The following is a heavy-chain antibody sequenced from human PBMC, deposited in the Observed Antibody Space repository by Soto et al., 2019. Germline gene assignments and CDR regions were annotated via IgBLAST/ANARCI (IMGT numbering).Heavy chain of an antibody. J-gene: IGHJ4*02. CDR2: ISSSSSYI. D-gene: IGHD3-9*01. V-gene: IGHV3-21*01. CDR3: TRDRDDILTGKFDY. Sequence: EVQLVESGGGLVKPGGSLRLSCAASGFTFSSYSMNWVRQAPGQGLEWVSSISSSSSYIYYADSLRGRFTISRDNAKNSLYLQMNSLRAEDTAVYYWTRDRDDILTGKFDYWGQGTLVTVSS. CDR1: GFTFSSYS.